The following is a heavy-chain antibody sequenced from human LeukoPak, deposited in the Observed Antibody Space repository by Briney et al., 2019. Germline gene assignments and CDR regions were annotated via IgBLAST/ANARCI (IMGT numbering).Heavy chain of an antibody. Sequence: GGSLRLSCAASEFTVASYEMNWVREGPGKWLHRIWCISSSGNTISYADSVKGRFTTSRDNAKNSLYLQVISLRAEDTAVYYCARGPSIAARYDAFDIWGQGTMVTVSS. J-gene: IGHJ3*02. V-gene: IGHV3-48*03. D-gene: IGHD6-6*01. CDR3: ARGPSIAARYDAFDI. CDR2: ISSSGNTI. CDR1: EFTVASYE.